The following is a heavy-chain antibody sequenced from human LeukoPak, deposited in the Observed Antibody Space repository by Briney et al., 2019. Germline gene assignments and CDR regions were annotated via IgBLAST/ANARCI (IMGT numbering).Heavy chain of an antibody. CDR3: ARDAGVFGVVIPHWAFGFGY. D-gene: IGHD3-3*01. J-gene: IGHJ4*02. CDR1: GGSFSGYY. V-gene: IGHV4-34*01. Sequence: PSETLSLTCAVYGGSFSGYYWSWIRQPPGKGLEWIGEINHSGSTNYNPSLKSRVTISVDTSKNQFSLKLSSVTAADTAVYYCARDAGVFGVVIPHWAFGFGYWGQGTLVTVSS. CDR2: INHSGST.